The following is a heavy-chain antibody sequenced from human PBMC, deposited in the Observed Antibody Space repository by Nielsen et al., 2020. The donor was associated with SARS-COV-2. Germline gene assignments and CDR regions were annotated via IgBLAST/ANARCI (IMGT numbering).Heavy chain of an antibody. Sequence: GESLKISCEASGITYINYGMSWVRQAPGKGLEWVSSIGTSGGNSYYSDSVKGRFTISRDNAGKSLYLQMNSLRAEDTAVYYCARDAAYSRFDYWGQGTLVTVSS. J-gene: IGHJ4*02. CDR1: GITYINYG. V-gene: IGHV3-23*01. CDR3: ARDAAYSRFDY. CDR2: IGTSGGNS. D-gene: IGHD4-11*01.